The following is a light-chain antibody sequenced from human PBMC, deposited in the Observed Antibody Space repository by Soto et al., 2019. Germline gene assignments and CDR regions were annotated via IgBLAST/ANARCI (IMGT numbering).Light chain of an antibody. CDR2: KAS. CDR1: QSISNW. CDR3: QQYHSYPLT. V-gene: IGKV1-5*03. Sequence: DIQMTQSPSTLSASVGDRVTISCRASQSISNWLAWYQQRPGEAPTLLIYKASVLQSGAPSRFSGSRSGTEFTLTISSLQPDDFVTYHCQQYHSYPLTFGQGTKV. J-gene: IGKJ1*01.